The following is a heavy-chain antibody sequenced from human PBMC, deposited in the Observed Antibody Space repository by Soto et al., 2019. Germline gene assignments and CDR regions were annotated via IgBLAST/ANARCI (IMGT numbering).Heavy chain of an antibody. CDR2: IYPGDSDT. D-gene: IGHD3-10*01. Sequence: EVQLVQSGAEVKKPGESLKISCKGSGYSFTTYWIGWVRQMPGKGLEWMGIIYPGDSDTRYSPSFQGQVTISADKSITTAYLQWSSLKASDTAIYYCARGGYYYGSGSYWPGYFDLWGRGTVVTVSS. CDR3: ARGGYYYGSGSYWPGYFDL. J-gene: IGHJ2*01. CDR1: GYSFTTYW. V-gene: IGHV5-51*03.